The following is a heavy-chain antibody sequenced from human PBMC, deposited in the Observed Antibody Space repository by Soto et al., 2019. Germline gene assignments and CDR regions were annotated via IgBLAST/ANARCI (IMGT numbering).Heavy chain of an antibody. J-gene: IGHJ5*02. CDR1: GGSVCSYY. CDR3: ARGWGSSGWYDP. D-gene: IGHD6-19*01. V-gene: IGHV4-59*02. Sequence: SETPSLSCTVCGGSVCSYYWSWIRQHPGKGLEWIGYIYYSGSTNYNPSLKSRVTISVDTSKNQFSLKLSSVTAADTAVYYCARGWGSSGWYDPLGQGTLVTVSS. CDR2: IYYSGST.